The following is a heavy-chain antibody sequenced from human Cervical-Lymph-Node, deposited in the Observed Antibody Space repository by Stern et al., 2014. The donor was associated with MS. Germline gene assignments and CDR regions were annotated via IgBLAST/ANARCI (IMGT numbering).Heavy chain of an antibody. J-gene: IGHJ1*01. V-gene: IGHV1-69*01. CDR2: IIPVFGTP. D-gene: IGHD3-3*01. Sequence: QLVQSGAEVKKPGSSVKVSCKASGGVFVSNAISWVRQAPGQGFEWIGGIIPVFGTPNYAQKFQGRVTITADESTTTAYLELSSLKSGDTAVYFCACESGSSIFGMGHWGQGTLVTVTS. CDR3: ACESGSSIFGMGH. CDR1: GGVFVSNA.